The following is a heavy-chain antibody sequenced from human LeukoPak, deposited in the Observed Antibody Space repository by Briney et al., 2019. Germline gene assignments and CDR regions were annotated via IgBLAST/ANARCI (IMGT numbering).Heavy chain of an antibody. V-gene: IGHV4-61*05. J-gene: IGHJ4*02. CDR3: ARGAPPQN. Sequence: PSETLSLTCTVSGGSISSSSYYWGWIRQPPGKGLEWIGYIYYSGSTNYNPSLKSRVTISIDTSKKHFSLKLISVTAADTAVYYCARGAPPQNWGQGTLVTVSS. CDR1: GGSISSSSYY. CDR2: IYYSGST.